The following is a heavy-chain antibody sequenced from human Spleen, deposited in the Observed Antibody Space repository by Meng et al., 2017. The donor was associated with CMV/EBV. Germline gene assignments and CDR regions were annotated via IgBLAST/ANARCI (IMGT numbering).Heavy chain of an antibody. V-gene: IGHV3-23*01. CDR3: AKTLNGYGGEDS. J-gene: IGHJ5*01. D-gene: IGHD5-18*01. CDR1: GFTFKNYA. Sequence: ASGFTFKNYALTWVRQAPGKGLECISLFSACGDSPYYADSVTGRFIISRDNSKNMVYLQMKSLRADDTARYYCAKTLNGYGGEDSWGQGTLVTVSS. CDR2: FSACGDSP.